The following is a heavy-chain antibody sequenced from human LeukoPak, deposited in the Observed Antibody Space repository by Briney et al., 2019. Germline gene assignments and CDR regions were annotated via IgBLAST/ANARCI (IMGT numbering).Heavy chain of an antibody. CDR2: INHSGST. CDR1: GGSFSGYY. Sequence: SETLSLTCAVYGGSFSGYYWSWIRQPPGKGLEWIGEINHSGSTNYNPSLKSRVTISVDTSKNQFSLKLSSVTAADTAVYYCATMLLWFGELSGHDAFDIWGQGTMVTVSS. D-gene: IGHD3-10*01. CDR3: ATMLLWFGELSGHDAFDI. V-gene: IGHV4-34*01. J-gene: IGHJ3*02.